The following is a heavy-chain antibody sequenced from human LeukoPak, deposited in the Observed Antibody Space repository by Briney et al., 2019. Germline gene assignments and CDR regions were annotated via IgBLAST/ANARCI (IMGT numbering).Heavy chain of an antibody. D-gene: IGHD4-23*01. J-gene: IGHJ3*02. Sequence: SETLSLTCTVSGGSIRSYYWSWIRQPPGKGLECIGYIYYIGSTNYNPSLKSRVTISLDTSKSQFSLKLTSVTPADTAVYYCARESGYGGNSHAFDMWGQGAMVTVSS. V-gene: IGHV4-59*01. CDR2: IYYIGST. CDR3: ARESGYGGNSHAFDM. CDR1: GGSIRSYY.